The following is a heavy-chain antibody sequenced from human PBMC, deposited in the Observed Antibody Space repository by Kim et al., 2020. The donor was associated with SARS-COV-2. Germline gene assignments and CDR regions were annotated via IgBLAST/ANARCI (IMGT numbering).Heavy chain of an antibody. CDR2: INHSGST. Sequence: SETLSLTCAVYGGSFSGYYWSWIRQPPGKGLEWIGEINHSGSTNYNPSLKSRVTISVDTSKNQFSLKLSSVTAADTAVYYCARVPRLRYSSGWSPVIGDAFDIWGQGTMVTVSS. CDR1: GGSFSGYY. J-gene: IGHJ3*02. V-gene: IGHV4-34*01. CDR3: ARVPRLRYSSGWSPVIGDAFDI. D-gene: IGHD6-19*01.